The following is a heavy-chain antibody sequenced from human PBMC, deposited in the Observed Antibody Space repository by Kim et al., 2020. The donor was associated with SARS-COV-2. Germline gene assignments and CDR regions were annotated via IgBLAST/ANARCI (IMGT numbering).Heavy chain of an antibody. CDR1: GFTFSSYG. CDR2: ISYDGSNK. D-gene: IGHD3-22*01. J-gene: IGHJ4*01. V-gene: IGHV3-30*18. Sequence: GGSLRLSCAASGFTFSSYGMHWVRQAPGKGLEWVAVISYDGSNKYYADSVKGRFTISRDNSKNTLYLQMNSLRAEDTAVYYCAKDLSHYYDSSGYYDYWG. CDR3: AKDLSHYYDSSGYYDY.